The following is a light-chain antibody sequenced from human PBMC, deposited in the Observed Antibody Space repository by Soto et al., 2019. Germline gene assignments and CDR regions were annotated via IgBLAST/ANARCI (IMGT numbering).Light chain of an antibody. CDR1: QGIGEK. CDR3: QQYNNYPFT. Sequence: DIQMTQSPSSLSASVGDRVTITCRASQGIGEKLAWFQQKPGKAPKSLIYGASSLQGGVPSHFSGSGSGTDFTLTINSLQPEDAATYYCQQYNNYPFTFGGGTKVEI. V-gene: IGKV1-16*02. CDR2: GAS. J-gene: IGKJ4*01.